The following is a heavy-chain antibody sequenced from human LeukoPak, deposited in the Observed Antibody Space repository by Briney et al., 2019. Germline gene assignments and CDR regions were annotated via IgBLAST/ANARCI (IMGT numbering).Heavy chain of an antibody. J-gene: IGHJ6*02. D-gene: IGHD6-13*01. Sequence: ASVKVSCKASGYTFTGYYMHWVRQAPGQGLEWMGWINPNSGGTNYAQKFQGWVTMTRDTSISTAYMELSRLRSDDTAVYYCARAELAAADYYYYGMDVWGQGTTVTVSS. CDR1: GYTFTGYY. V-gene: IGHV1-2*04. CDR3: ARAELAAADYYYYGMDV. CDR2: INPNSGGT.